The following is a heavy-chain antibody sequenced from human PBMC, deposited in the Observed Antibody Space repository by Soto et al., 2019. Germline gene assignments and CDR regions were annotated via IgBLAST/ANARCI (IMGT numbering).Heavy chain of an antibody. CDR1: GFSFSSYG. D-gene: IGHD3-22*01. Sequence: LRLSCAASGFSFSSYGMHWVRQAPGKGLGWVAVISYDGSDKYYADSVKGRFTISRDNSKNTLFLQMNSLRAEDTAMYYCAKPYYYSSSGYYYFDSWGQGTLVTVSS. J-gene: IGHJ4*02. V-gene: IGHV3-30*18. CDR2: ISYDGSDK. CDR3: AKPYYYSSSGYYYFDS.